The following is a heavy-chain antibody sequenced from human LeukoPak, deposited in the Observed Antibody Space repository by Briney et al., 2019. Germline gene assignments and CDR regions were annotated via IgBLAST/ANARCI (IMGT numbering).Heavy chain of an antibody. CDR1: GYTFTGYY. CDR2: INPNSGGT. D-gene: IGHD7-27*01. J-gene: IGHJ4*02. Sequence: ASVKVSCKASGYTFTGYYMHWVRQAPGQGLEWMGWINPNSGGTNYAQKFQGRVTMTRDTSISIAYMELSSLRSEDTAVYYCARGNPSGPKLGIMVYWGQGTLVTVSS. CDR3: ARGNPSGPKLGIMVY. V-gene: IGHV1-2*02.